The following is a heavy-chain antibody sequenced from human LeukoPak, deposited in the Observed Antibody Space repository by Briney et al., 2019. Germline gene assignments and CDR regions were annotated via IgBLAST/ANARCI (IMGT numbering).Heavy chain of an antibody. CDR2: IRYDGSNK. V-gene: IGHV3-30*02. CDR3: KVVVVPAAMANDAFDI. J-gene: IGHJ3*02. D-gene: IGHD2-2*01. CDR1: GFTFSSYG. Sequence: GGSLRLSCAASGFTFSSYGMHWVRQAPGKGLEWVAFIRYDGSNKYYADSVKGRFTISRDNSKNTLYLQMNSLRAEDTAVYYCKVVVVPAAMANDAFDIWGRGTMVTVSS.